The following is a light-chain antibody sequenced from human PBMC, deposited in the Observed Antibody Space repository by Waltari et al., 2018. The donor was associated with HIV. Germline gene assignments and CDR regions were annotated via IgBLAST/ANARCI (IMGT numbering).Light chain of an antibody. CDR3: QQYNTNSPRT. V-gene: IGKV1-5*03. J-gene: IGKJ1*01. CDR2: RAS. CDR1: QSTSGW. Sequence: DIQMTQSPSTLSASVGDRVTITCRPSQSTSGWLAWYQQQPGKAPKLLIYRASSLESGVPSRFSGSGSGSEFTLTISSLQPDDFATYYCQQYNTNSPRTFGQGTKVEIK.